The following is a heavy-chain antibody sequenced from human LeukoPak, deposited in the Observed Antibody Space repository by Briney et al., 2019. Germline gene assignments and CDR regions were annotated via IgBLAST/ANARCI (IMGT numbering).Heavy chain of an antibody. CDR3: VRGCSSTSCYPFDY. D-gene: IGHD2-2*01. J-gene: IGHJ4*02. V-gene: IGHV3-74*01. Sequence: GGSLRLSCAASGFTFSNYWMHWFRQAPGKGLVWVSRINYDGSTNYADSVKGRFTISRDNARNTLYMQMNSLRTEDTAVYYCVRGCSSTSCYPFDYWGQGTLVTVSS. CDR1: GFTFSNYW. CDR2: INYDGST.